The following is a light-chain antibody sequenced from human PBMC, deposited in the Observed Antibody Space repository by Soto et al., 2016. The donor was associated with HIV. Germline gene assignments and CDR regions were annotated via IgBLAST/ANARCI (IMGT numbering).Light chain of an antibody. CDR2: QDS. Sequence: SSELSQPPSVSVSPGQTATISCSGDKLGGKYVSWYHQKPGQSPLLVIYQDSKRPSGIPERFSGSNSENTATLTISGTQPMDEGDYFCQPWDSNTVVFGGGTKLTVL. J-gene: IGLJ2*01. CDR3: QPWDSNTVV. V-gene: IGLV3-1*01. CDR1: KLGGKY.